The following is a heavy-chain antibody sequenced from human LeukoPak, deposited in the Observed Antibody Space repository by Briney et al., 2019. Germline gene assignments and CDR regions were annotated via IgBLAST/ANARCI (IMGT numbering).Heavy chain of an antibody. V-gene: IGHV3-23*01. CDR3: AKQLWYYFDY. CDR1: GFTFSSYA. J-gene: IGHJ4*02. Sequence: GGSLRLSCAASGFTFSSYAMSWVRQAPGKGLEWVSTISGSGGTTYYADSVKGRFTISRDNSKNTLYLQMNSLRAEDTAVYYCAKQLWYYFDYWGQGTLVTVSS. D-gene: IGHD5-18*01. CDR2: ISGSGGTT.